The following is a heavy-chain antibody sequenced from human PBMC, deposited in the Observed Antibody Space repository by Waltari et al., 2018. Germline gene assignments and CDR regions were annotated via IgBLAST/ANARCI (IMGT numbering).Heavy chain of an antibody. V-gene: IGHV4-4*02. CDR1: GASLTNCYW. CDR2: IHQSGKT. CDR3: AADRGRGIYFDY. Sequence: QVHLQEAGPGLVKPSGTLSLTCAVSGASLTNCYWWSWVRQPPGKGLEWIGQIHQSGKTNYNPSLDSRAIVSMDTSNNQISLKLTSATAADTAVYYCAADRGRGIYFDYRGQGTLVTVSP. J-gene: IGHJ4*02. D-gene: IGHD2-15*01.